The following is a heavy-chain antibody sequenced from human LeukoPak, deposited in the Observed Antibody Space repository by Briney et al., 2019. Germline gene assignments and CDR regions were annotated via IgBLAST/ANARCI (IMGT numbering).Heavy chain of an antibody. V-gene: IGHV3-53*01. CDR1: GFTVSSNY. Sequence: GGSLRLSCAASGFTVSSNYMSWVRQAPGKGLEWVSVIYSGGSTYYADSVKGRFTISRDNSKNTLYLQMNSLRAEDTAVYYCARGVGGPGCGAFDIWGQGAMVTVSS. CDR2: IYSGGST. D-gene: IGHD1-26*01. J-gene: IGHJ3*02. CDR3: ARGVGGPGCGAFDI.